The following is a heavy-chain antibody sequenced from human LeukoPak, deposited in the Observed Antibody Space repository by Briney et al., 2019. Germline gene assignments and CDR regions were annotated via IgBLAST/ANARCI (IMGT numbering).Heavy chain of an antibody. Sequence: PSETLSLTWAVSGGSISSINWWSWVRQPPGKGLEWIGEIYHSGSTNNNPSLKSRVTISVDKSKNRFSLKLSSVTAADTAVYYCARTPYDSSGYRWDYWGQGTLVTVSS. D-gene: IGHD3-22*01. CDR3: ARTPYDSSGYRWDY. CDR2: IYHSGST. V-gene: IGHV4-4*02. CDR1: GGSISSINW. J-gene: IGHJ4*01.